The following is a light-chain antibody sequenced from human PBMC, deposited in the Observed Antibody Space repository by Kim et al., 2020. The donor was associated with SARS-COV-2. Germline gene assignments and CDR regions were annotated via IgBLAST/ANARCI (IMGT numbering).Light chain of an antibody. CDR3: QQYNNWPPLT. Sequence: EIVMTQSPATLSVPPGERATLSCRASQSVSSNLAWYQQKPGQAPRLLIYGASTRATGIPARFSGSGSGTEFTLTISSLQSEDFAVYYCQQYNNWPPLTFGGGTKGDIK. V-gene: IGKV3-15*01. CDR2: GAS. J-gene: IGKJ4*01. CDR1: QSVSSN.